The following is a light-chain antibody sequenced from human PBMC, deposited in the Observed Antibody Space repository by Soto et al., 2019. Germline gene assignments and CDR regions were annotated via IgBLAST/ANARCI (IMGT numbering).Light chain of an antibody. J-gene: IGLJ3*02. Sequence: QSVLKQPPSVSGAPGQRVTISCTGSSSNIGAGYDVHWYQQLPGTAPKVLIYGNSNRPSGVPDRFSGSNSGTSASLAITGLQAEDEADYYCQSYDSSLSGLWVFGGGTQLTVL. CDR3: QSYDSSLSGLWV. V-gene: IGLV1-40*01. CDR2: GNS. CDR1: SSNIGAGYD.